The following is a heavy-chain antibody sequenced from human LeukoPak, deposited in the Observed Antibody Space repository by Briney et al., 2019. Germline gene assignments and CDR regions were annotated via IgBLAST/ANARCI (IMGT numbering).Heavy chain of an antibody. CDR1: GGSISSYY. CDR3: ARVIGYCSGGSCFNDAFDI. Sequence: SETLSLTCTVSGGSISSYYWSWIRQPPGKGLEWIGYIYYSGSTNYNPSLKSRVTISVDTSKNQFSLKLSSVTAADTAVYYCARVIGYCSGGSCFNDAFDIWGQGTMVTVSS. CDR2: IYYSGST. V-gene: IGHV4-59*01. J-gene: IGHJ3*02. D-gene: IGHD2-15*01.